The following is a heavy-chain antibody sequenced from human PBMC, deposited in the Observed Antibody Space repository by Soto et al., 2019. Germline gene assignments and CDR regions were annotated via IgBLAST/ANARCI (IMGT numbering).Heavy chain of an antibody. CDR3: ARRGAWGYYFDV. D-gene: IGHD7-27*01. CDR2: IYHSGST. J-gene: IGHJ4*02. CDR1: GDSLSSGPYS. Sequence: QLQLQESGSGLVKPSQTLSLTCAVSGDSLSSGPYSWSWIRQPPGKGLEWIGYIYHSGSTYYTPSLRSRVFMSVDRSKNQFSLHLSSVTAADTARYFCARRGAWGYYFDVWGQGAMVTVAS. V-gene: IGHV4-30-2*01.